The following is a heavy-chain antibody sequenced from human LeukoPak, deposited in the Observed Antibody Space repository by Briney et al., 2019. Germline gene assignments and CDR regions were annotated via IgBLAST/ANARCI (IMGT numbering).Heavy chain of an antibody. Sequence: GGSLRLSCAASGFTVSANYMSWVRQAPGKGLEWVSVMYRDGTTYYTESVKGRFTLSRDYSRRTLYLQMNSLRAEDTAVYYCASGSGVYMFFDCWGQGTLVTVSS. CDR3: ASGSGVYMFFDC. CDR1: GFTVSANY. J-gene: IGHJ4*02. D-gene: IGHD3-10*01. CDR2: MYRDGTT. V-gene: IGHV3-53*01.